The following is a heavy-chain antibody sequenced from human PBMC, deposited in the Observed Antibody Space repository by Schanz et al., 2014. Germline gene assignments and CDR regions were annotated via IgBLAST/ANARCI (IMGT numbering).Heavy chain of an antibody. D-gene: IGHD1-1*01. CDR3: ARAHGNNWYGKGLDY. V-gene: IGHV3-33*01. CDR1: GFTFSSYG. J-gene: IGHJ4*02. CDR2: IWSDGSTK. Sequence: QVQLLQFGGGVVQPGRSLRLSCVASGFTFSSYGMHWVRQAPGKGLEWVAVIWSDGSTKYYADSVKGRFTISRDNSKNTLYLQMNSLRADDTAVYFCARAHGNNWYGKGLDYWGQGTQVTVSS.